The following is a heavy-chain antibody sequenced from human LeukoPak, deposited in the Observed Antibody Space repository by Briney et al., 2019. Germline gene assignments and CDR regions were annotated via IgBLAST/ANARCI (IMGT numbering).Heavy chain of an antibody. Sequence: GGSLRLSCAASGFTFSSYSMNWVRQAPGKGLEWVSYISSSSSTIYYADSVKGRFTISRDNAKNSLYLQMNSLRAEDTAVYYCARDVFTYYYGSGSYFDYWGQGTLVTVSS. V-gene: IGHV3-48*01. CDR3: ARDVFTYYYGSGSYFDY. CDR2: ISSSSSTI. CDR1: GFTFSSYS. J-gene: IGHJ4*02. D-gene: IGHD3-10*01.